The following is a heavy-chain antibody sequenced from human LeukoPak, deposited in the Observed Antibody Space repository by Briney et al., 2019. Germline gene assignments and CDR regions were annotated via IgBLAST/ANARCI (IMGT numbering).Heavy chain of an antibody. CDR1: GFTVSSNY. J-gene: IGHJ4*02. D-gene: IGHD3-3*01. CDR3: ASTIFGVVMFDY. Sequence: SGGSLRLSCAASGFTVSSNYMSWVRQAPGKGLEWVSVIYSGGSTYYADSVKGRFTISRDNSKNTLYLQMNSLRAEDTAVYYCASTIFGVVMFDYWGQGTLVTVSS. CDR2: IYSGGST. V-gene: IGHV3-53*01.